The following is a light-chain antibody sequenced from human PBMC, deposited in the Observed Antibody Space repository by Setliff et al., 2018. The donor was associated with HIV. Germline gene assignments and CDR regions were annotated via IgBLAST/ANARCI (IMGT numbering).Light chain of an antibody. Sequence: NFMLTQPHSVSASPGKTVTISCTRSGGSIASDFVQWFQQRPGNPPTTLIYENKERPSGVPVRFSGSIDSSSNSASLTISGLKTEDEADYYCQSYDDDIRGVFGGGTKVTVL. CDR1: GGSIASDF. CDR3: QSYDDDIRGV. J-gene: IGLJ3*02. V-gene: IGLV6-57*01. CDR2: ENK.